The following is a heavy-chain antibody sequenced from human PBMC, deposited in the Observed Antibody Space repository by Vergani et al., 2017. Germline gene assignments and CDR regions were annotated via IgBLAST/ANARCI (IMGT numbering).Heavy chain of an antibody. V-gene: IGHV3-48*04. CDR1: GFTFSSYS. CDR2: ISSSSSTI. CDR3: AKPLSAVVTALDAFDI. J-gene: IGHJ3*02. Sequence: EVQLVESGGGLVQPGGSLRLSCAASGFTFSSYSMNWVRQAPGKGLEWVSYISSSSSTIYYADSVKGRFTISRDNAKNSLYLQMNSLRAEDTAVYYCAKPLSAVVTALDAFDIWGQGTMVTVSS. D-gene: IGHD2-21*02.